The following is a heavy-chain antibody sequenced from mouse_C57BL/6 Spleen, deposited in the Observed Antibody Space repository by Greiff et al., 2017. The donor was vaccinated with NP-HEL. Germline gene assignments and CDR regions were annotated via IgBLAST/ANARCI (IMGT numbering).Heavy chain of an antibody. V-gene: IGHV1-69*01. CDR2: IDPSDSYT. CDR3: ARYPYLTY. Sequence: QVQLQQPGAELVMPGASVKLSCKASGYTFTSYWMHWVKQRPGQGLEWIGEIDPSDSYTNYNQKFKGKSTLTVDKSSSTAYMQLSSLTSEDSAVYYCARYPYLTYWGQGTTLTVSS. CDR1: GYTFTSYW. D-gene: IGHD1-1*01. J-gene: IGHJ2*01.